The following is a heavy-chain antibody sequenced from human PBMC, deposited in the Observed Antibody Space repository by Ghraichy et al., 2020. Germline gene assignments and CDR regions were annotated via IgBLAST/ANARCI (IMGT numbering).Heavy chain of an antibody. CDR2: IIPIFGTA. CDR1: GGTFSSYA. J-gene: IGHJ6*02. Sequence: SVKVSCKASGGTFSSYAISWVRQAPGQGLEWMGGIIPIFGTANYAQKFQGRVTITADESTSTAYMELSSLRSEDTAVYYCARGVVVTAPGYYYYGMDVWGQGTTVTVSS. CDR3: ARGVVVTAPGYYYYGMDV. D-gene: IGHD2-21*02. V-gene: IGHV1-69*13.